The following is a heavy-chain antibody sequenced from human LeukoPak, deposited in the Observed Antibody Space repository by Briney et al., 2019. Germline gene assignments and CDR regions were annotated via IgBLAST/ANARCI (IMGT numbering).Heavy chain of an antibody. CDR3: AKFRSEPDYYGSGSYDFDY. V-gene: IGHV3-48*03. CDR1: GFTFSSYE. CDR2: ISSSGSTI. J-gene: IGHJ4*02. Sequence: GGSLRLSCAASGFTFSSYEMNWVRQAPGKGLEWVSYISSSGSTIYYADSVKGRFTISRDNAKNSLYLQMNSLRAEDTAVYYCAKFRSEPDYYGSGSYDFDYWGQGTLVTVSS. D-gene: IGHD3-10*01.